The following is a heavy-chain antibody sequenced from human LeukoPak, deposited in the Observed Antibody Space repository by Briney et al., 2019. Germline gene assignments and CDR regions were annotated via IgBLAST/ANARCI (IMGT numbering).Heavy chain of an antibody. CDR2: IYYSGST. CDR3: ARGIAAAGPPPTDYYYYYMDV. J-gene: IGHJ6*03. Sequence: PSETLSLTCTVSGGSISSYYWSWIRQPPGKGLEWIGYIYYSGSTNYNPSLKSRVTISVDTSKNQFSLKLSSVTAADTAVYYCARGIAAAGPPPTDYYYYYMDVWGKGTTVTVSS. V-gene: IGHV4-59*01. CDR1: GGSISSYY. D-gene: IGHD6-13*01.